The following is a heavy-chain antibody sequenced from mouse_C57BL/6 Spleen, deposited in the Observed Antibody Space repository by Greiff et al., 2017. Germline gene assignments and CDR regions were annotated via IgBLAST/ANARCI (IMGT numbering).Heavy chain of an antibody. Sequence: QVQLQQPGAELVKPGASVKLSCKASGYTFTSYWMQWVKQRPGQGLEWIGEIDPSDSYTNYNQKFKGKATLTVDTSSSTAYMQLSSLTSEDSAVYYCARGIYDGYPFAYWGQGTLVTVDA. CDR1: GYTFTSYW. D-gene: IGHD2-3*01. CDR3: ARGIYDGYPFAY. J-gene: IGHJ3*01. V-gene: IGHV1-50*01. CDR2: IDPSDSYT.